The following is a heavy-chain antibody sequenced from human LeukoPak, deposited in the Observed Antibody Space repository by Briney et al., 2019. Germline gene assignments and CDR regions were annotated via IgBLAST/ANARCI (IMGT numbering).Heavy chain of an antibody. CDR2: INPVVSRI. Sequence: GGSLTLSCVVSAFSFSSYWMHWVRHVPGKVLVWVAPINPVVSRITYADSVKGRFTISRDNAKNTLYRQMDSLRAEDTGVYYCARSNQADDYWGQGTLVTVSS. J-gene: IGHJ4*02. D-gene: IGHD1-14*01. V-gene: IGHV3-74*01. CDR1: AFSFSSYW. CDR3: ARSNQADDY.